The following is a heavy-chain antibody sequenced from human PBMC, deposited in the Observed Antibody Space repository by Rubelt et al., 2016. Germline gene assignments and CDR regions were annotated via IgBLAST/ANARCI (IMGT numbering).Heavy chain of an antibody. CDR3: ARDSQADWYFDL. Sequence: GGSLRLSCAASGFTFSSYWMHWVRQAPGKGLVWVSRINSDGSSTSYADSVKGRFSISRHDSENTVSLQMHSLRTDDTAVYYCARDSQADWYFDLWGRGTLVTVSS. CDR1: GFTFSSYW. V-gene: IGHV3-74*01. J-gene: IGHJ2*01. CDR2: INSDGSST.